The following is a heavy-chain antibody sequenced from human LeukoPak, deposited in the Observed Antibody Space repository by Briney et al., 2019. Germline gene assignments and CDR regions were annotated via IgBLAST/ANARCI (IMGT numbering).Heavy chain of an antibody. CDR2: INHSGST. CDR3: ARVPPQGYYDFWSGIHSPYFDP. CDR1: GGSFSGYY. V-gene: IGHV4-34*01. D-gene: IGHD3-3*01. J-gene: IGHJ5*02. Sequence: SETLSLTCAVYGGSFSGYYWSWIRQPPGKGLEWIGEINHSGSTNYNPSLKSRVTISVDTSKNQFSLKLSSVTAADTAVYYCARVPPQGYYDFWSGIHSPYFDPWGQGTLVTVSS.